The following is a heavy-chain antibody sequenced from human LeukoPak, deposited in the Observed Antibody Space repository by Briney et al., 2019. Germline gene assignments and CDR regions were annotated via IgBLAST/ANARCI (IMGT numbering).Heavy chain of an antibody. V-gene: IGHV1-18*01. CDR3: ARATTIFGVVIDLYY. J-gene: IGHJ4*02. Sequence: GASVKVSCKASGYTFTSYGISWVRRAPGQGLEWMGWISAYNGNTNYAQKLQGRVTMTTDTSTSTAYMELRSLRSDDTAVYYCARATTIFGVVIDLYYWGQGTLVTVSS. CDR1: GYTFTSYG. D-gene: IGHD3-3*01. CDR2: ISAYNGNT.